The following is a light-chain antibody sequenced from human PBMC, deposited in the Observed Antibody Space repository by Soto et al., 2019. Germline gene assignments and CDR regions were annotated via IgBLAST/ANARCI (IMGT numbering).Light chain of an antibody. CDR3: QQYNNWPFT. Sequence: EIVMTQSPATLSVSPGERATLSCRASQSVSSNSAWYQQKPGQDPRLLIYGASTRATGIPARFSGSGSGTEFTLTISSLQSEDFAVYYCQQYNNWPFTFGGGTKVEIK. CDR2: GAS. J-gene: IGKJ4*01. V-gene: IGKV3-15*01. CDR1: QSVSSN.